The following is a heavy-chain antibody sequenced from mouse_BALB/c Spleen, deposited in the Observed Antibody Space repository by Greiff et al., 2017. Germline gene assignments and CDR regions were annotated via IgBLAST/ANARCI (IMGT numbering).Heavy chain of an antibody. CDR2: ISDGGSYT. V-gene: IGHV5-4*02. D-gene: IGHD4-1*01. CDR3: ARSGRGDAMDY. Sequence: EVMLVESGGGLVKPGGSLKLSCAASGFTFSDYYMYWVRQTPEKRLEWVATISDGGSYTYYPDSVKGRFTISRDNAKNNLYLQMSSLKSEDTAMYYCARSGRGDAMDYWGQGTSVTVSS. CDR1: GFTFSDYY. J-gene: IGHJ4*01.